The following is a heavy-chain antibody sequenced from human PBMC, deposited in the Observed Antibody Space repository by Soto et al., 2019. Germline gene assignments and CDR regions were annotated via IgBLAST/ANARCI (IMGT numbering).Heavy chain of an antibody. V-gene: IGHV1-8*01. CDR2: MNPNSGNT. CDR1: GYTFTSYD. J-gene: IGHJ6*02. Sequence: QVQLVQSGAEVKKPGASVKVSCKASGYTFTSYDINWVRQATGQGLEWMGWMNPNSGNTGYAQNFQGRGTIPRNTSITTPYMELSSLRSEDTAVYYCAISLAAAGFDYYYGMDVWGQGTTVTVSS. D-gene: IGHD6-13*01. CDR3: AISLAAAGFDYYYGMDV.